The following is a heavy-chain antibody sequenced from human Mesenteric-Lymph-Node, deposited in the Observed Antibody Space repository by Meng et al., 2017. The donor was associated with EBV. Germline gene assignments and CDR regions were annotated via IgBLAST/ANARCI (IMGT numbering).Heavy chain of an antibody. CDR2: INNRRDT. CDR1: GCSFSGFY. J-gene: IGHJ4*02. CDR3: AKEGGLSRVQGIVRYFFDD. V-gene: IGHV4-34*01. D-gene: IGHD3-10*01. Sequence: CGAVLLNPSETLSLPWSVLGCSFSGFYGSRFRKSPGKGLELIGEINNRRDTNYHPSLKSRVTISVDKSKNQFSLRLTSVTAADTAVYFCAKEGGLSRVQGIVRYFFDDWGQGTLVTVSS.